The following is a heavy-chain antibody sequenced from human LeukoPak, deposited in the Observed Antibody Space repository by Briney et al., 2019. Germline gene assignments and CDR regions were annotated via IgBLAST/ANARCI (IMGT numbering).Heavy chain of an antibody. J-gene: IGHJ3*02. CDR3: ATDGPLPPDAFDI. V-gene: IGHV1-2*02. CDR1: GYSFTAYY. CDR2: INPNSGGT. Sequence: ASVKVSCKASGYSFTAYYMHWVRQAPGQGLEWMGWINPNSGGTIYAQKFQGRVTMTEDTSTDTAYMELSSLRSEDTAVYYCATDGPLPPDAFDIWGQGTMVTVSS.